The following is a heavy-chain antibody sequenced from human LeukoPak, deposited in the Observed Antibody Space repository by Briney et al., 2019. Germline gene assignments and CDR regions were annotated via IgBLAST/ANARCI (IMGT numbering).Heavy chain of an antibody. Sequence: SETLSLTCAVYGGSFSGYYWSWIRQPPGKGLEWIGEINHSGSTNYNPSLKSRVTISLDTPKNQFSLRLSSVTAADTAVYYGARAGDSSDYGDYWGQGTLVTVSS. D-gene: IGHD3-22*01. CDR2: INHSGST. CDR1: GGSFSGYY. V-gene: IGHV4-34*01. J-gene: IGHJ4*02. CDR3: ARAGDSSDYGDY.